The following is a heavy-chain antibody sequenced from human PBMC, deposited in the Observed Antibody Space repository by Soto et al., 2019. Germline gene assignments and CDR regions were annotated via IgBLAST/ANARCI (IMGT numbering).Heavy chain of an antibody. Sequence: QVQLVQSGAEVKKPGASVKVSCKASGYTFTGYYMHWVRQAPGQGLEWMGWINPNSGGTNYAQKFQGWGTMTRDTSISTAYMELSRLRSDDTAGDYCAREDPRGSEWLSYWGQGTLVTVSS. CDR2: INPNSGGT. D-gene: IGHD3-3*01. J-gene: IGHJ4*02. CDR1: GYTFTGYY. CDR3: AREDPRGSEWLSY. V-gene: IGHV1-2*04.